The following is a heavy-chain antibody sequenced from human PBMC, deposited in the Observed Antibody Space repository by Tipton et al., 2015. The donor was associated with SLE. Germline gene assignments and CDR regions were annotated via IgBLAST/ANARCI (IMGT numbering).Heavy chain of an antibody. D-gene: IGHD6-19*01. J-gene: IGHJ4*02. CDR1: GASISSHY. Sequence: TLSLTCTVSGASISSHYWNWIRQPPGKGLEWIGNIYNNGNTNYNPSLKSRVTISVDTSRNQFFLKLSSVTAADTALYYCASGRAVAGGDYFDYWGQGTLVTVSS. CDR3: ASGRAVAGGDYFDY. CDR2: IYNNGNT. V-gene: IGHV4-59*11.